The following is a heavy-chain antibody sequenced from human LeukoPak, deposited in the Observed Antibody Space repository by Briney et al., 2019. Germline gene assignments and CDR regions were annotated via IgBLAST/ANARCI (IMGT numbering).Heavy chain of an antibody. CDR2: TYYSGST. V-gene: IGHV4-59*01. CDR3: ARALRYFDWSKTPGWFDP. CDR1: GGPISRYY. D-gene: IGHD3-9*01. J-gene: IGHJ5*02. Sequence: SETLSLTCTVSGGPISRYYWSWIRQPPGKGLERIRYTYYSGSTNNNPSFKSRVTILVDTSKNPFSLKLSSVTAADTAVYYCARALRYFDWSKTPGWFDPWGQGTLVTVSS.